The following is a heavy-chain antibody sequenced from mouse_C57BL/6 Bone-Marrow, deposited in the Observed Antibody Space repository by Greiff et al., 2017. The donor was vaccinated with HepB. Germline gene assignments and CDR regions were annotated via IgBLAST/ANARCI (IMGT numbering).Heavy chain of an antibody. J-gene: IGHJ1*03. CDR2: IYPGDGDT. V-gene: IGHV1-82*01. Sequence: QVQLQQSGPELVKPGASVKISCKASGYEFSSSWMNWVKQRPGKGLEWIGRIYPGDGDTNYNGKFKGKATLTADKSSSTAYMQLSSLTSEDSAVYFCARSPLAFDVWGTGTTVTVSS. CDR1: GYEFSSSW. CDR3: ARSPLAFDV.